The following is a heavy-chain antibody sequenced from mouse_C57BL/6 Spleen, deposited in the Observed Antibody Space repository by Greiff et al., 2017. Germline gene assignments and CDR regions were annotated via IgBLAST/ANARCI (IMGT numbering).Heavy chain of an antibody. J-gene: IGHJ4*01. V-gene: IGHV2-2*01. CDR3: ARKDYYDYDHYYAMDY. CDR1: GFSLTSYG. D-gene: IGHD2-4*01. Sequence: VMLVESGPGLVQPSQSLSITCTVSGFSLTSYGVHWVRQSPGKGLEWLGVIWSGGSTDYNAAFISRLSISKDNSKSQVFFKMNSLQADDTAIYYCARKDYYDYDHYYAMDYWGQGTSVTVSS. CDR2: IWSGGST.